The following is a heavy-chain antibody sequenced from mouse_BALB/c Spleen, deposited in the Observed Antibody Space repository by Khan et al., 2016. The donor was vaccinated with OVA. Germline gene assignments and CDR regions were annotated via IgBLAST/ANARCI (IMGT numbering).Heavy chain of an antibody. V-gene: IGHV2-4-1*01. CDR1: GFSLINYD. CDR3: ATYYRYVMDY. D-gene: IGHD2-14*01. CDR2: IWSGGST. Sequence: QVQLKESGPGLVQPSQSLSITCSVSGFSLINYDVHWIRQSPGKGLEWLGVIWSGGSTDSNAAFISRLSISKDNSKSQVFFKMNSLQPDDTAIYYCATYYRYVMDYWGQGTSVTVSS. J-gene: IGHJ4*01.